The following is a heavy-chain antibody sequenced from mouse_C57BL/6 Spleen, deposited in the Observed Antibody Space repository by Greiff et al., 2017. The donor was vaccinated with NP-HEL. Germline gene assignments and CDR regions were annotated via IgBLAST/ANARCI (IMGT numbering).Heavy chain of an antibody. CDR2: ISDGGSYT. CDR1: GFTFSSYA. V-gene: IGHV5-4*03. J-gene: IGHJ2*01. D-gene: IGHD2-1*01. CDR3: ARGGGNYDASWFDY. Sequence: EVKLVESGGGLVKPGGSLKLSCAASGFTFSSYAMSWVRQTPEKRLEWVATISDGGSYTYYPDNVKGRFTISRDNAKNNLYLQMSHLKSEDTAMYYCARGGGNYDASWFDYWGQGTTLTVSS.